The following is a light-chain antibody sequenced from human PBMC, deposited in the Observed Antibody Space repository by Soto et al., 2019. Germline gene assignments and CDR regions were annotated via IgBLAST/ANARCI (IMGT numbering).Light chain of an antibody. CDR2: DVS. CDR1: SSDVGGYNY. J-gene: IGLJ1*01. V-gene: IGLV2-14*01. CDR3: SSYTSSSTYV. Sequence: QSVLTQPASVSGSPVHSITISCTGTSSDVGGYNYVSWYQQHPGKAPKLMIYDVSNRPSGVSNRFSGSKSGNTASLTISGLQAEDEADYYCSSYTSSSTYVFGTGTKVTV.